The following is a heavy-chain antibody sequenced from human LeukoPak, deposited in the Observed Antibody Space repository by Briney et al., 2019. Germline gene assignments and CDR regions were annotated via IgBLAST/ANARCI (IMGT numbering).Heavy chain of an antibody. Sequence: GASVKVSCKVSGYTLTELSMHWVRQAPGKGLEWMGGFGPEDGETIYAQKFQGRVTMTEDTSTDTAYMELSSLRSEDTAVYYCATTGYSSGWYLGWGQGTLVTVSS. CDR1: GYTLTELS. D-gene: IGHD6-19*01. J-gene: IGHJ4*02. CDR2: FGPEDGET. V-gene: IGHV1-24*01. CDR3: ATTGYSSGWYLG.